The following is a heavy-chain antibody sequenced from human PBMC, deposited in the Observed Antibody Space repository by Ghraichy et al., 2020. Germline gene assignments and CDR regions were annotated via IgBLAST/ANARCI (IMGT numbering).Heavy chain of an antibody. CDR3: ARAVVVLIDYYYGMDV. CDR2: ISAYNGNT. CDR1: GYTFTSYG. Sequence: ASVKVSCKASGYTFTSYGISWVRQAPGQGLEWMGWISAYNGNTNYAQKLQGRVTMTTDTSTSTAYMELMSLRSDDTAVYYCARAVVVLIDYYYGMDVWGQGTTVTVSS. D-gene: IGHD2-15*01. J-gene: IGHJ6*02. V-gene: IGHV1-18*01.